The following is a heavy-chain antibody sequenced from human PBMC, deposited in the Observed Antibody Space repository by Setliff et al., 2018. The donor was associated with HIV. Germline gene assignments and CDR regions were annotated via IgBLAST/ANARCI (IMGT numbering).Heavy chain of an antibody. Sequence: LSLTCTVSGGSISSSSYYWGWIRQPPGKGLEWIGSIYYSGSTYYNPSLKGRVTISVDTSKNQFSLKLSSVTAADTAIYYCARHSSYYVNHDYWGQGTLVTVSS. D-gene: IGHD1-26*01. CDR2: IYYSGST. CDR1: GGSISSSSYY. V-gene: IGHV4-39*01. CDR3: ARHSSYYVNHDY. J-gene: IGHJ4*02.